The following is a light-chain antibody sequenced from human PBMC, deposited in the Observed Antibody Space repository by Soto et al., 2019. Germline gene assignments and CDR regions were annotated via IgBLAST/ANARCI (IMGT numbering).Light chain of an antibody. CDR1: SSDVGGYNS. CDR2: DVS. V-gene: IGLV2-14*01. J-gene: IGLJ1*01. Sequence: QSELTQPASVSGSPGQSIAISCTGTSSDVGGYNSVSWYQQYPGKAPKLMIHDVSNRPSGVSDRFSGSKSGNTASLTISGLQTEDEADYYCSSWTSSSSYVFGSGTKVTVL. CDR3: SSWTSSSSYV.